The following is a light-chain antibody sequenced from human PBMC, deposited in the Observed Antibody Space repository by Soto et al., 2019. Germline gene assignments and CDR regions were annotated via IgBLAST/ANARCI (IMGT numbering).Light chain of an antibody. CDR2: GAS. CDR1: QSVTSNS. J-gene: IGKJ1*01. Sequence: LPQYPGTLSLSPGERATLSCRASQSVTSNSLAWYQQKPGQAPRLLIYGASSRATGIADRFSGSGSGTDFSLTITRLEPEDFAVYYCQQYGSSPKKFGQGTKVDIK. CDR3: QQYGSSPKK. V-gene: IGKV3-20*01.